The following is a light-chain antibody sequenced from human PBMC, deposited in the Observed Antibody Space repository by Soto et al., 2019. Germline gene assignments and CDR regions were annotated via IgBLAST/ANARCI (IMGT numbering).Light chain of an antibody. V-gene: IGKV3-20*01. CDR1: QSVSSSY. CDR3: QQYNNWPWT. J-gene: IGKJ1*01. CDR2: GAS. Sequence: EIVLTQSPGTLSLSPGERATLSFRASQSVSSSYLAWYQQKPGQAPRLLIYGASSRATGIPDRFGGSGSGTDFTLTISRLEPEDFAVYYCQQYNNWPWTFGQGTKVDIK.